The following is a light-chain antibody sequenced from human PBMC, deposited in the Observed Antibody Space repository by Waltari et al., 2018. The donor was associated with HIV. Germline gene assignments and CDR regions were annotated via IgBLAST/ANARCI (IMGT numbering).Light chain of an antibody. J-gene: IGKJ2*01. Sequence: DLQLTQSPSSVSLSVGDRVTITCQATQDIMKNLNWYQQKPGKAPRLMVYDGVRLEEGVTSRFSGSGSGTDYSLTIDDLQPEDIGIYYCVQYDNLPYTFGRGTKVEVK. CDR1: QDIMKN. CDR2: DGV. V-gene: IGKV1-33*01. CDR3: VQYDNLPYT.